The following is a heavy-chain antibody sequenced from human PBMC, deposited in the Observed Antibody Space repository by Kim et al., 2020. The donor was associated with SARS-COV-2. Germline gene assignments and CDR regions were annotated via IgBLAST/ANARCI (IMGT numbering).Heavy chain of an antibody. Sequence: GGSLRLSCTASGFTFNTYWMNWVRQAPGRGLEWVANIDQHGSAKYYVDSVKGRFTISRDNAKDSLYLQMNSLRAEDTAVYYCVRGSLAVWGQGTTVTVSS. CDR1: GFTFNTYW. J-gene: IGHJ6*02. CDR2: IDQHGSAK. D-gene: IGHD2-15*01. V-gene: IGHV3-7*03. CDR3: VRGSLAV.